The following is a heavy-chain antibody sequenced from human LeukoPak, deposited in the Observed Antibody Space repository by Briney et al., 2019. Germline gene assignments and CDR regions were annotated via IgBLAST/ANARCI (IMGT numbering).Heavy chain of an antibody. CDR1: GFTFSNYE. V-gene: IGHV3-48*03. Sequence: PGGSLRLSCAASGFTFSNYEMNWVRQAPGMGLEWVSYITSSGGTIYYADSVKGRFTISRDNAKNSLYLQMHSLRAEDTAVYYCASRPPPSRGPYDYWGQGTLVTVSS. J-gene: IGHJ4*02. CDR2: ITSSGGTI. CDR3: ASRPPPSRGPYDY. D-gene: IGHD3-10*01.